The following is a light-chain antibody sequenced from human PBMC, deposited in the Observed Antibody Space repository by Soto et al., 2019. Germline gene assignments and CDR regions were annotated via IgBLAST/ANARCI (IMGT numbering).Light chain of an antibody. V-gene: IGKV3-11*01. CDR3: QQRTNWPVT. CDR1: QSISSY. Sequence: EIVLTQSPATLSLSPGERATLSCRASQSISSYLAWYQQKPGHTPRLLIYDASNRATGIQARFSGSGSGTDFTLTISSLEPEDFAVYYYQQRTNWPVTFGPGTTVDVK. CDR2: DAS. J-gene: IGKJ3*01.